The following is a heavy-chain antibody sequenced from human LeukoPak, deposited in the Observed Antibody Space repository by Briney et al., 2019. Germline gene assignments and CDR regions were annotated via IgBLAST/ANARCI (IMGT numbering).Heavy chain of an antibody. D-gene: IGHD4-11*01. V-gene: IGHV1-69*05. Sequence: SVKVSCKASGGTFSNYAISWVLQAPGQGLEWMGRIIPMFGTTNYAQKFQGRVTITTDESTSTAYMEVSSLRTEDTAVYYCASVTVTTWAPDGHMDVWGKGTTVTVSS. J-gene: IGHJ6*03. CDR1: GGTFSNYA. CDR2: IIPMFGTT. CDR3: ASVTVTTWAPDGHMDV.